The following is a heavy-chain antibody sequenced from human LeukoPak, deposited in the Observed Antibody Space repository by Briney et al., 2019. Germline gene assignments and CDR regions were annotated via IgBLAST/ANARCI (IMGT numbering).Heavy chain of an antibody. CDR3: ARGLGWYFDY. J-gene: IGHJ4*02. CDR2: IYHTGST. V-gene: IGHV4-39*07. Sequence: SETLSLTCTVSGGSMSSSTYSWGWIRQPPGKGLEWIGSIYHTGSTFYNASLRSRVTISVDTSKNQFSLKLSSVTAADTAVYYCARGLGWYFDYWGQGTLVTVSS. CDR1: GGSMSSSTYS. D-gene: IGHD5-12*01.